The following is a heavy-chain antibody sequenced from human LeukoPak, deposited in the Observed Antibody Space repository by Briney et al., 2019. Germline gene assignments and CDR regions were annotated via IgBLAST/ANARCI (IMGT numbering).Heavy chain of an antibody. Sequence: ASVKVSCKASGYTSTGYYMRWVRQAPGQGLEWMGRINPNSGGTNYAQKFQGRVTMTRDTSISTAYMELSRLRSDDTAVYYCARAYYDFWSGSRAFMYYWGQGTLVTVSS. D-gene: IGHD3-3*01. CDR3: ARAYYDFWSGSRAFMYY. CDR1: GYTSTGYY. CDR2: INPNSGGT. J-gene: IGHJ4*02. V-gene: IGHV1-2*06.